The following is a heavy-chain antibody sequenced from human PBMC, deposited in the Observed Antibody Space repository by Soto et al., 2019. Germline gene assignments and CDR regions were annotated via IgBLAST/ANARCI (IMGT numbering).Heavy chain of an antibody. CDR2: IYYSGST. V-gene: IGHV4-39*01. D-gene: IGHD6-19*01. J-gene: IGHJ4*02. CDR1: GGSINSNTYS. CDR3: ARRGLGNFFDY. Sequence: SETLCLTCTVSGGSINSNTYSWAWIRQPPEKGLEWIGTIYYSGSTYYNPSLKSRVTISVDTSKNEFSLKLSSVTAADTAVFYCARRGLGNFFDYWGQGALVTVSS.